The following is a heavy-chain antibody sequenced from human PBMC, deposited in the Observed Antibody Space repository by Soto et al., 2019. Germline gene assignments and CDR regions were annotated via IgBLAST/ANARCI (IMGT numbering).Heavy chain of an antibody. Sequence: SLTLSDTCTVADGSSSSDYWSWIRQPPGKGLEWIAYIYYSGSTNYNPSLKSRVAISGDTSKNQFSLKLSSVTAADTAVYYCARTVIGGFDYWGQGTLVTVSS. V-gene: IGHV4-59*01. CDR3: ARTVIGGFDY. CDR2: IYYSGST. CDR1: DGSSSSDY. D-gene: IGHD3-16*02. J-gene: IGHJ4*02.